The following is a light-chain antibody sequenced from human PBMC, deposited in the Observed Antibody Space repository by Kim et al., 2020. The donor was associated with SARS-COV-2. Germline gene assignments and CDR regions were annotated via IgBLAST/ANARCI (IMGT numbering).Light chain of an antibody. CDR3: HKYNSAPYT. CDR1: QGISNY. J-gene: IGKJ2*01. Sequence: SASVGDSVTIACRASQGISNYLAWYQQKPGKVPKLLIYGASTLQSGVPSRFSGSGSGTDFTLTISSLQPEDVATYYCHKYNSAPYTFGQGTKLEI. V-gene: IGKV1-27*01. CDR2: GAS.